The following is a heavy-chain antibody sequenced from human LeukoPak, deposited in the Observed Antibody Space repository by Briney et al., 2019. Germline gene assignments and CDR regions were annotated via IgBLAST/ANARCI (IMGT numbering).Heavy chain of an antibody. Sequence: GGSLRLSCAASGFTFSNAWMSWVGQAPGKGLEWVCRIKSKTDGGTTDYAAPVKGRFTISRDDSKNTLYLQMNSLKTEDTAVYYCTTEPYCSSTSSYTDYWGQGTLVTVSS. V-gene: IGHV3-15*01. CDR3: TTEPYCSSTSSYTDY. D-gene: IGHD2-2*02. CDR2: IKSKTDGGTT. CDR1: GFTFSNAW. J-gene: IGHJ4*02.